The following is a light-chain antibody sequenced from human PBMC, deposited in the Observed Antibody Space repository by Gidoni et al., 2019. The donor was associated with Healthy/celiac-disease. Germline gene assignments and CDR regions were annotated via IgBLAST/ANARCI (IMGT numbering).Light chain of an antibody. V-gene: IGKV3-15*01. J-gene: IGKJ1*01. Sequence: EIVLTPSPATLSVSPGERATLSCRASQSVSSNLAWYQQKPGQAPRLLIHGASTRATGIPARFMGSGSGTEFTRTISSLQSEDCAVYYCQKYNNWPRTFXXXTKVEIK. CDR3: QKYNNWPRT. CDR2: GAS. CDR1: QSVSSN.